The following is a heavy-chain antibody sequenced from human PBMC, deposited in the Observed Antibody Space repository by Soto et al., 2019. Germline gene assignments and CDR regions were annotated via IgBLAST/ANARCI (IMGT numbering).Heavy chain of an antibody. Sequence: GASVKVSCKTSGYIFTGYYMHWVRQAPGQGLEWMGWISAYNGNTNYAQKLQGRVTMTTDTSTSTAYMELRSLRSDDTAVYYCARYFDWSNWFDPWGQGTLVTVSS. CDR3: ARYFDWSNWFDP. J-gene: IGHJ5*02. V-gene: IGHV1-18*04. D-gene: IGHD3-9*01. CDR1: GYIFTGYY. CDR2: ISAYNGNT.